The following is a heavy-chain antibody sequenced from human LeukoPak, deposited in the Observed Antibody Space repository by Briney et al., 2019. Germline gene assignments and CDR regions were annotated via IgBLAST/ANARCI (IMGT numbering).Heavy chain of an antibody. CDR3: ARGPPGRGRQWLNDNWFDP. V-gene: IGHV4-61*02. J-gene: IGHJ5*02. CDR2: IYTSGST. CDR1: GGSISSGSYY. Sequence: SQTLSLTCTVSGGSISSGSYYWSWIRQPAGKGLEWIGRIYTSGSTNYNPSLKSRVTISVDTSKNQFSLKLSSVTAADTAVYYCARGPPGRGRQWLNDNWFDPWGLGTLVTVSS. D-gene: IGHD6-19*01.